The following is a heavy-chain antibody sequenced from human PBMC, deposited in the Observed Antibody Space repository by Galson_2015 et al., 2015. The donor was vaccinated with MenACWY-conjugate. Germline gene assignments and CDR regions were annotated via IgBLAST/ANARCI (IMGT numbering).Heavy chain of an antibody. J-gene: IGHJ4*02. CDR2: IGGNTNTI. D-gene: IGHD6-19*01. V-gene: IGHV3-48*04. Sequence: SLRLSCAASGFAFSSYSMYWVRQAPGKGLEWVSYIGGNTNTIYYADSVRGRFTISRDNAKNSLYLQMNSLRAEDTGVYYCARDGSGCVIDYWGQGTLVTVSS. CDR1: GFAFSSYS. CDR3: ARDGSGCVIDY.